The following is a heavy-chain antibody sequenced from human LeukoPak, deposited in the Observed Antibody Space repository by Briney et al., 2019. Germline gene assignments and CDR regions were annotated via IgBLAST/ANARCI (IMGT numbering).Heavy chain of an antibody. D-gene: IGHD3/OR15-3a*01. CDR3: ARDRDWGAFDA. V-gene: IGHV3-23*01. J-gene: IGHJ5*02. CDR1: GFTFSSYG. CDR2: ISGSGGST. Sequence: GGSLRLSCAASGFTFSSYGMSWVRQAPGKGLEWVSAISGSGGSTYYADSVKGRFTISRDNFKNTLSLEMNSLRAEDAALYYCARDRDWGAFDAWGQGTLSPSPQ.